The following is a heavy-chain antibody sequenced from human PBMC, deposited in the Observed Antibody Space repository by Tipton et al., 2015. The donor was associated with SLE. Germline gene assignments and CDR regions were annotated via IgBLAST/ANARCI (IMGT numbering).Heavy chain of an antibody. CDR2: IYYSGST. V-gene: IGHV4-30-4*01. D-gene: IGHD2-8*01. J-gene: IGHJ4*02. CDR1: GGSVSSPIDY. Sequence: TLSLTCTVSGGSVSSPIDYWSWIRQSPGKGLEWIGSIYYSGSTSYNPSLKSRLTISVDTSKNQFSLHVNSVTPEDTAVYFCARGTLSNGIDYWGQGTLVTVSS. CDR3: ARGTLSNGIDY.